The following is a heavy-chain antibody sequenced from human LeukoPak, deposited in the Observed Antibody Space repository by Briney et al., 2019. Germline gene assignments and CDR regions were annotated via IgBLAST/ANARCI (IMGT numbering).Heavy chain of an antibody. Sequence: SETLSLTCAVSGGSISSTNYYWGWIRQPPGRGLEWIGHMYYSGNSFYNPSLKSRVTISVDTSKNQFSLKLSSVTAADTAVYYCARLCRNYSDSWGQGSLVSVSS. J-gene: IGHJ4*02. V-gene: IGHV4-39*01. D-gene: IGHD5/OR15-5a*01. CDR3: ARLCRNYSDS. CDR1: GGSISSTNYY. CDR2: MYYSGNS.